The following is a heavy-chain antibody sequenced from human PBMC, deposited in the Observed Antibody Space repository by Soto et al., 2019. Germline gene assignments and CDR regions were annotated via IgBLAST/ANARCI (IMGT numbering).Heavy chain of an antibody. Sequence: GESLKISCKGSGYSFTSHWSSWVGQMPGKGLEWMGRIDPRDSYTNYSPSFQGHVTISADKSISTAYLQWSSLKASDTAMYYCAREYYDSSGYYPHYYGMDVWGQGTTVTVSS. V-gene: IGHV5-10-1*01. CDR2: IDPRDSYT. CDR3: AREYYDSSGYYPHYYGMDV. CDR1: GYSFTSHW. J-gene: IGHJ6*02. D-gene: IGHD3-22*01.